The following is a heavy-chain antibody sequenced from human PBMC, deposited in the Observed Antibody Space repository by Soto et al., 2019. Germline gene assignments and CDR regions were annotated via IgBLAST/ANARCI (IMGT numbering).Heavy chain of an antibody. D-gene: IGHD3-16*01. CDR1: GGSISDYY. V-gene: IGHV4-4*07. Sequence: QVQLLESGPGLVKPSETLSLTCTVSGGSISDYYWSWIRQPAGRGREWIGRIFASGSTNYNPSLKSRVTMSVDTSKNQFSLKLSSVTAADTAVYYCARDGGRMMIKSMDVWGQGTTVTVSS. CDR3: ARDGGRMMIKSMDV. J-gene: IGHJ6*02. CDR2: IFASGST.